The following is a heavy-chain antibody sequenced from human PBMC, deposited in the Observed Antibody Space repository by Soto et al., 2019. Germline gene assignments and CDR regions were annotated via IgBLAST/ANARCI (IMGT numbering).Heavy chain of an antibody. CDR2: INPNSGGGT. V-gene: IGHV1-2*02. D-gene: IGHD4-17*01. CDR1: GYTFTGHY. J-gene: IGHJ3*02. Sequence: QVQLVQSGAEVKKPGASVKVSCKASGYTFTGHYMHWVRQAPGQGLEWMGWINPNSGGGTNYAQKFQGRVTMTRDTSISTAYMELSRLTFDDTAVYYCARDRTTGAFDIWGQGTMVTVSS. CDR3: ARDRTTGAFDI.